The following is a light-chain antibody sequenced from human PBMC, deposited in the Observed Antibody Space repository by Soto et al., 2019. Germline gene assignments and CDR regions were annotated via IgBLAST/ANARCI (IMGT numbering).Light chain of an antibody. CDR1: QAIRTD. Sequence: AIQVTQSPSSLSASVGDRVTITCRASQAIRTDLGWYQQKPGKAPKLLIFAASNLHSGVPSRFSGSGSGTDFTLTINNLQAEDFATYYCLQEYNSPRTFGQGTKVEL. CDR3: LQEYNSPRT. J-gene: IGKJ1*01. V-gene: IGKV1-6*01. CDR2: AAS.